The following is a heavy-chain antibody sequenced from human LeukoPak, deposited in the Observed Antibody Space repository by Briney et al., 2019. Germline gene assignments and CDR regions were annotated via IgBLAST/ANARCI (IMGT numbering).Heavy chain of an antibody. Sequence: PGGSLRLSCAASGFTFSSYSMNWVRRAPGKGREWVSSISSSSYIYYADSVKGRFTISRDNAKNSLYLQMNSLRAEDTAVYYCARATYSGSYYSAFDIWGQGTMVTVSS. D-gene: IGHD1-26*01. CDR1: GFTFSSYS. CDR3: ARATYSGSYYSAFDI. CDR2: ISSSSYI. J-gene: IGHJ3*02. V-gene: IGHV3-21*01.